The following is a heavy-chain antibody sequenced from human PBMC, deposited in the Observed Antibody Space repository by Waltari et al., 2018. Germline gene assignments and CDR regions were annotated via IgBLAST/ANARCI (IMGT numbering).Heavy chain of an antibody. CDR1: GFTVSNNY. Sequence: EVQLVESGGGLVQPGGSLRLSCAASGFTVSNNYVTWVRRAPGKVLEWVSVIYIGGDTYYADSVKGRFTISRDNSKNTVYLQMNSLRAEDTAIYYCAGGYVAHWGQGTLVTVSS. V-gene: IGHV3-66*01. J-gene: IGHJ4*02. CDR3: AGGYVAH. CDR2: IYIGGDT. D-gene: IGHD3-9*01.